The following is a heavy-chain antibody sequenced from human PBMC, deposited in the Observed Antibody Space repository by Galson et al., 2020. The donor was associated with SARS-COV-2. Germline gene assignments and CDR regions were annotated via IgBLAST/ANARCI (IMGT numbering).Heavy chain of an antibody. CDR3: ARDTFLVDYYGSGSYYNAYAGSGLPAGYYGMDV. Sequence: TGGSLRLSCAASGFTFSSYAMHWVRQAPGKGLEWVAVISYDGSNKYYADSVKGRFTISRDNSKNTLYLQMNSLRAEDTAVYYCARDTFLVDYYGSGSYYNAYAGSGLPAGYYGMDVWGQGTTVTVSS. CDR2: ISYDGSNK. CDR1: GFTFSSYA. V-gene: IGHV3-30-3*01. D-gene: IGHD3-10*01. J-gene: IGHJ6*02.